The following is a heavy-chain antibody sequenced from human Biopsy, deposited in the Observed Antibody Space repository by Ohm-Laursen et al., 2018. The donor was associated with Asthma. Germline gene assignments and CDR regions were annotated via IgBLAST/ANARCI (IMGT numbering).Heavy chain of an antibody. Sequence: ASVKVSCKISGYSLTDLSMHWVRQAPGQGLEWMGGHDHEEGGTVDARRFQGRVTMTEDTSTDTAYMELSSLSSDDTAVYYCASDFPKDYVRYDFQFWGQGALVTVSS. V-gene: IGHV1-24*01. D-gene: IGHD4-17*01. J-gene: IGHJ4*02. CDR2: HDHEEGGT. CDR1: GYSLTDLS. CDR3: ASDFPKDYVRYDFQF.